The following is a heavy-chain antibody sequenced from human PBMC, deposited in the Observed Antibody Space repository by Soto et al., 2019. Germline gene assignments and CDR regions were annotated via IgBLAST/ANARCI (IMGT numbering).Heavy chain of an antibody. CDR3: ARSGGGSGWL. V-gene: IGHV4-61*01. CDR1: GDSFSSGRYY. J-gene: IGHJ4*02. D-gene: IGHD6-19*01. Sequence: SASLSVTCTVSGDSFSSGRYYWSWIRQPPGKALEWIAYIYYSGSTNYNPSLKRRVTISRDTSKNQFSLKLTSVTAADTAVYYCARSGGGSGWLGGQGTLVTV. CDR2: IYYSGST.